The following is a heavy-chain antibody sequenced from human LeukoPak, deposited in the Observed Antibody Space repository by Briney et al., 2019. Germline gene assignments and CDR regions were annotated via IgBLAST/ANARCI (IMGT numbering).Heavy chain of an antibody. Sequence: ASVKVSCKASGYTFTSYDINWVRQATGQGLEWMGWMNPNSGNTGYAQKFQGRVTMTRNTSISTAYMELSSLRSEDTAVYYCARPNHSGWYQTYWGQGTLVTVSS. V-gene: IGHV1-8*01. CDR1: GYTFTSYD. CDR2: MNPNSGNT. CDR3: ARPNHSGWYQTY. J-gene: IGHJ4*02. D-gene: IGHD6-19*01.